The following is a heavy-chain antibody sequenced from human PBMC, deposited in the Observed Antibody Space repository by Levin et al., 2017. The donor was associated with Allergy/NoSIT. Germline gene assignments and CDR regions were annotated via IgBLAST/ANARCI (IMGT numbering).Heavy chain of an antibody. Sequence: SVKVSCKASGGTFSSYAISWVRQAPGQGLEWMGGIIPIFGTANYAQKFQGRVTITADESTSTAYMELSSLRSEDTAVYYCARILPPGYCSSTSCKGGFDYWGQGTLVTVSS. J-gene: IGHJ4*02. CDR2: IIPIFGTA. D-gene: IGHD2-2*03. CDR1: GGTFSSYA. CDR3: ARILPPGYCSSTSCKGGFDY. V-gene: IGHV1-69*13.